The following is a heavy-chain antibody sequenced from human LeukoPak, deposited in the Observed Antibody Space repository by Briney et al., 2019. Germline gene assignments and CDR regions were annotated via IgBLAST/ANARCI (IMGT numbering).Heavy chain of an antibody. CDR3: AKGSPLDLGAGESYYYGMGV. CDR2: ISYDGSNK. Sequence: PGGSLRLSCAASGFTFSNYGMHWVRQAPGKGLEWVAVISYDGSNKYYADSMKGRFTISRDNSKHTLFLQMSSLRAEDTAVYYCAKGSPLDLGAGESYYYGMGVWGQGTTVTVS. J-gene: IGHJ6*02. CDR1: GFTFSNYG. D-gene: IGHD3-10*01. V-gene: IGHV3-30*18.